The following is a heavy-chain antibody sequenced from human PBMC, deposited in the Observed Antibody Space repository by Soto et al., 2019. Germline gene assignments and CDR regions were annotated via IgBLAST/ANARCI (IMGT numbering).Heavy chain of an antibody. Sequence: SETLSLTCTVSGGSISSSSYYWGWIRQPPGKGLEWIGSIYYSGSTYYNPSLKSRVTISVDTSKNQFSLKLSSVTAADTAVYYCARVIVVVPAAQIAVNWFDPWGQGTLVTVS. CDR1: GGSISSSSYY. CDR3: ARVIVVVPAAQIAVNWFDP. D-gene: IGHD2-2*01. CDR2: IYYSGST. V-gene: IGHV4-39*01. J-gene: IGHJ5*02.